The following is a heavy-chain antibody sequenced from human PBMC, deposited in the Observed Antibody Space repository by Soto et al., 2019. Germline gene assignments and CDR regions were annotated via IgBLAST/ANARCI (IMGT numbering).Heavy chain of an antibody. Sequence: SETLSLTCAVSGGSISSGGYSWSWIRQPPGKGLEWIGYIYHSGSTYYNPSLKSRVTISVDRSKNQFSLKLSSVTAADTAVYYCATKPRLEAAEFDYWGQGTLVTVSS. CDR2: IYHSGST. V-gene: IGHV4-30-2*01. CDR1: GGSISSGGYS. J-gene: IGHJ4*02. D-gene: IGHD6-13*01. CDR3: ATKPRLEAAEFDY.